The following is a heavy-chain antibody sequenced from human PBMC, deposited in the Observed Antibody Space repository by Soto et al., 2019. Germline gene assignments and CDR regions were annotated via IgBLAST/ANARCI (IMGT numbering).Heavy chain of an antibody. D-gene: IGHD1-26*01. J-gene: IGHJ4*02. CDR2: IYYSGST. Sequence: PSETLSLTCTVSGGSISSGDYYWSWIRQPPGKGLEWIGDIYYSGSTYYNPSLKSRVTISVDTSKNQFSLKLSSVTAADTAVYFCARERSGSYAFDEWGQGTLVTVSS. CDR1: GGSISSGDYY. V-gene: IGHV4-30-4*01. CDR3: ARERSGSYAFDE.